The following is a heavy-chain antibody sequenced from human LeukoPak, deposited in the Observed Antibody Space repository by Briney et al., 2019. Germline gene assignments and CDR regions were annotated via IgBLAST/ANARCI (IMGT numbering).Heavy chain of an antibody. D-gene: IGHD3-10*01. Sequence: SETLSLTCTVSGGSISSYYWSWIRQPAGKGLEWIGRIYTSGSTNYNPSLKSRVAMSVDTSKNQFSLKLSSVTAADTAVYYCARDLVSGYYGSGSYSYYFDYWGQGTLVTVSS. V-gene: IGHV4-4*07. CDR1: GGSISSYY. CDR3: ARDLVSGYYGSGSYSYYFDY. J-gene: IGHJ4*02. CDR2: IYTSGST.